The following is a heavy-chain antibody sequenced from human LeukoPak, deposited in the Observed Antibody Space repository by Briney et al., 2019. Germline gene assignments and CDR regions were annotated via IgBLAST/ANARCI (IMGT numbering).Heavy chain of an antibody. Sequence: PSEALSLTCTVSGGSISPYFWSWIRQPPGKGLEWIGYISYSGNTDYNPSLKSRVTISVDTAKNQVSLQLTSVTAVDTAVYYCARDDYRGVTNFDPWGQGTLVTVSS. V-gene: IGHV4-59*01. CDR2: ISYSGNT. J-gene: IGHJ5*02. CDR3: ARDDYRGVTNFDP. CDR1: GGSISPYF. D-gene: IGHD3-10*01.